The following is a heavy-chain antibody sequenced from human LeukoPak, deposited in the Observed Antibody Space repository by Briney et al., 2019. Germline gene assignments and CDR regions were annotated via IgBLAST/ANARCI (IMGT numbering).Heavy chain of an antibody. V-gene: IGHV4-34*01. CDR1: GGSFSGYY. CDR3: SRESGAFCPFGY. Sequence: PSETLSLTCAVDGGSFSGYYRCLLRQPPGQGLEWIGEISLSGQTNFNPSLNGRVTMSLDESRNQLSLKLTSVTAADTAIYYCSRESGAFCPFGYWGQGTLVIVPP. J-gene: IGHJ4*02. D-gene: IGHD1-26*01. CDR2: ISLSGQT.